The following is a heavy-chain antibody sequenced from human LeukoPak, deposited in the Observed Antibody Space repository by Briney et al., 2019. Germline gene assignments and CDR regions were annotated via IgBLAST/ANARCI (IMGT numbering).Heavy chain of an antibody. CDR1: GGSMNNYY. V-gene: IGHV4-59*01. Sequence: SETLSLTCTVSGGSMNNYYWSWIRQAPGKGLKWIGYISDSGSTNYNPSLGSRVTISVDTSKNQFSLKLTSVTAADTALYYCARYDYGDCWFDPWGQGTLVTVSS. J-gene: IGHJ5*02. CDR3: ARYDYGDCWFDP. D-gene: IGHD4-17*01. CDR2: ISDSGST.